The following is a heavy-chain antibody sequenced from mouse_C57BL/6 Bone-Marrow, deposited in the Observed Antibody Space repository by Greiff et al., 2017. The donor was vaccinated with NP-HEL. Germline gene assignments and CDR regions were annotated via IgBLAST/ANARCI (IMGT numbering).Heavy chain of an antibody. J-gene: IGHJ3*01. CDR1: GYTFTSYW. CDR2: IDPSDSYT. Sequence: QVQLQQPGAELVKPGASVKLSCKASGYTFTSYWMQWVKQRPGQGLEWIGEIDPSDSYTNYNQKFKGKATLTVDTSSSTAYMQLSSLTSEDSAVYCCAKDGSGYPFAYWGQGTLVTVSA. D-gene: IGHD3-2*02. V-gene: IGHV1-50*01. CDR3: AKDGSGYPFAY.